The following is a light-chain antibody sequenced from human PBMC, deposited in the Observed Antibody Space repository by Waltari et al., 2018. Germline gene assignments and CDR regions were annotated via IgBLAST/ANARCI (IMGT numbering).Light chain of an antibody. CDR1: SSDVGSSNL. V-gene: IGLV2-23*02. J-gene: IGLJ3*02. CDR3: CSYAGSYTWV. CDR2: EVS. Sequence: QSALTQPASVSGSPGQSITISCPGTSSDVGSSNLVSWYQQHPGKAPKLMIYEVSQRPSGVSNRFAGSKSGNAASLTISGLQAEDEADYYCCSYAGSYTWVFGGGTKVTVL.